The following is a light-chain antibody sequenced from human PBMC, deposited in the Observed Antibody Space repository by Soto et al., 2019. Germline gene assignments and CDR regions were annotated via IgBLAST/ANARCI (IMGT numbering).Light chain of an antibody. CDR1: QGIINY. CDR3: HQIFMYPPT. V-gene: IGKV1-9*01. J-gene: IGKJ3*01. CDR2: GAS. Sequence: IQLTQSPSSLSASMGDRVTITCRASQGIINYLAWYQQKPGKAPKLLIYGASTLQGGVPSRFSGSGSGTDFTLTDSSLQPEALATYYCHQIFMYPPTFGPGTKVDIK.